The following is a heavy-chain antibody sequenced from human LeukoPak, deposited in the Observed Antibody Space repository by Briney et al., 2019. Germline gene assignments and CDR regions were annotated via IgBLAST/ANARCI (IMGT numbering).Heavy chain of an antibody. J-gene: IGHJ4*02. CDR3: ASYGYSSSWYIAH. V-gene: IGHV3-48*03. CDR1: GFTFSSYD. CDR2: ISAGGRTI. D-gene: IGHD6-13*01. Sequence: PGRSLRLSCVASGFTFSSYDLNWVRQAPGEGLEWVSYISAGGRTIYYADSVKGRFTISRDNAKGSLFLQMNSVRAEDTAVYYCASYGYSSSWYIAHWGQGTLVTVSS.